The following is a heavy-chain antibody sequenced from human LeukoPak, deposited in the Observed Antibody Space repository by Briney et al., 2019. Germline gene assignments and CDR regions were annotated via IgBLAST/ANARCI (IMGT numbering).Heavy chain of an antibody. CDR1: GGTFSSYA. D-gene: IGHD3-22*01. V-gene: IGHV1-69*13. CDR3: ARAYYDSSGSAFDI. Sequence: SVKVSCKASGGTFSSYAISWVRQAPGQGLEWMEGIIPIFGTANYAQKFQGRVTITADESTSTAYMELGSLRSEDTAVYYCARAYYDSSGSAFDIWGQGTMVTVSS. CDR2: IIPIFGTA. J-gene: IGHJ3*02.